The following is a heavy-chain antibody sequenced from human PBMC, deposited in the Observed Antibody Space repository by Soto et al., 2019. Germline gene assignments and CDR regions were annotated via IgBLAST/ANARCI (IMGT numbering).Heavy chain of an antibody. CDR3: PRADGDYENWFDP. CDR2: ISAYNGNT. CDR1: GYTFTSYG. V-gene: IGHV1-18*01. Sequence: QVQLVQSGAEVKKPGASVKVSCKASGYTFTSYGISWVRQAPGQGLEWMGWISAYNGNTNYAQKLQGRVTMTTDTSTSTASMELRSLRSDDTAVYYCPRADGDYENWFDPWGQGPLVPVSS. D-gene: IGHD4-17*01. J-gene: IGHJ5*02.